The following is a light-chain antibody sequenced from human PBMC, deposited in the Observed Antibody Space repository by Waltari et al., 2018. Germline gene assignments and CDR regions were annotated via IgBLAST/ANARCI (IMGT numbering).Light chain of an antibody. V-gene: IGLV2-8*01. CDR1: SSDVGAYNS. Sequence: QSALTQPPSASGSPGQSVTISCTGTSSDVGAYNSVSWYQQHPGKAPKLMIYDVSKRPSGVPDRFSGSKSGNTASLTVSGLQAGDEADYYCSSYAGSNNVFGTGTKVTVL. J-gene: IGLJ1*01. CDR2: DVS. CDR3: SSYAGSNNV.